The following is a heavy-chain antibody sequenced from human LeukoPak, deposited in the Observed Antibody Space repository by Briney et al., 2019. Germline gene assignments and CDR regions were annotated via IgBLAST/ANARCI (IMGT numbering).Heavy chain of an antibody. CDR2: FYYSGST. J-gene: IGHJ5*02. D-gene: IGHD3-3*01. Sequence: SEPLSFPFTVSGDPLGAFYWSWFRKPPGRGLGGFGLFYYSGSTNYNPSLKSRVTISVDTSKNQFSLKLSSVAAADTAVYYCARGGITMFGVVIMEAWFDPGGQGTLVTVSS. CDR3: ARGGITMFGVVIMEAWFDP. V-gene: IGHV4-59*01. CDR1: GDPLGAFY.